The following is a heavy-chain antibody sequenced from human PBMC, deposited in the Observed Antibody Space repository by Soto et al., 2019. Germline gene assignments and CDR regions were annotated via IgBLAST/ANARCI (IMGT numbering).Heavy chain of an antibody. CDR1: GFIFSRFS. Sequence: GSLRHSCAGSGFIFSRFSMNWVRQAPGKGLEWVSSIGTGGSYIYDTDSVKGRFTISRDNTKDSLYLQMNSLRAEDTAIYYCARGSAFIGLDYWGQGT. J-gene: IGHJ4*02. V-gene: IGHV3-21*01. CDR2: IGTGGSYI. CDR3: ARGSAFIGLDY. D-gene: IGHD1-26*01.